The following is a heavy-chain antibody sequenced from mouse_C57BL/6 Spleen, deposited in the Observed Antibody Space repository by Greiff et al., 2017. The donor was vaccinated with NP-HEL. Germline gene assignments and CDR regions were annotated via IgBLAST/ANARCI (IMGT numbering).Heavy chain of an antibody. CDR3: ASSDDGYGVFYYAMDY. J-gene: IGHJ4*01. Sequence: VQLQQSGAELVRPGSSVKLSCKASGYTFTSYWMHWVKQRPIQGLEWIGNIDPSDSETHYNQKFKDKATLTVDKSSSTAYMQLSILTSEDSAVYYFASSDDGYGVFYYAMDYWGQGTSVPVSS. D-gene: IGHD2-3*01. CDR1: GYTFTSYW. V-gene: IGHV1-52*01. CDR2: IDPSDSET.